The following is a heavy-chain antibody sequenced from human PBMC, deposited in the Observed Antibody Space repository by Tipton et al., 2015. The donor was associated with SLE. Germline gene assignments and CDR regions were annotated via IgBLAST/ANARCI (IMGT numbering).Heavy chain of an antibody. CDR3: ARAVGYDDAFDI. J-gene: IGHJ3*02. V-gene: IGHV3-48*01. D-gene: IGHD5-12*01. CDR2: ISSTSSVI. CDR1: GFSVNIYS. Sequence: QLVQSGGGMVQPGGSLRLSCAASGFSVNIYSLNWVRQAPGKGLEWVSYISSTSSVIYYADSVKGRFTISRDNARNSLFLRMNSLRVEDTALYYCARAVGYDDAFDIWGQGTMVTVSS.